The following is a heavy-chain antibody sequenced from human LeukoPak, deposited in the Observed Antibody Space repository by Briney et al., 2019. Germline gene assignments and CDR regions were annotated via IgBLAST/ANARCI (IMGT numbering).Heavy chain of an antibody. CDR2: TSYSEGT. D-gene: IGHD2-21*01. J-gene: IGHJ4*02. CDR3: ATADWASFYFDS. V-gene: IGHV4-31*03. Sequence: PSETLSLTFTVSGGSVSRGAYYWNWIRQHPGKGLEWIGFTSYSEGTYYNPSLMSRITISVDRSQNQFSLKMRDVTAADTAVYFCATADWASFYFDSWGQGALVAVSS. CDR1: GGSVSRGAYY.